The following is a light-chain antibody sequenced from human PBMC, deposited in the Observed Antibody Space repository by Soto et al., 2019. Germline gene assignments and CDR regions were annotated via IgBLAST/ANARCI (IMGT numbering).Light chain of an antibody. J-gene: IGKJ2*01. Sequence: IQLTQSPSSLSASVGDRVTITCRASQGLRSYLAWYQQKPGKAPKLLISNASTLQSGVPSRFSGGGSGTDFTPTISGLQPEDTATYYCQQLSSFLGAFGQGTKLEIK. CDR3: QQLSSFLGA. CDR1: QGLRSY. V-gene: IGKV1-9*01. CDR2: NAS.